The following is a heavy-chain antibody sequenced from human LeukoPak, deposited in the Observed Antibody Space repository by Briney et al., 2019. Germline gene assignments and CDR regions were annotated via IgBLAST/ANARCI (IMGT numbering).Heavy chain of an antibody. CDR2: ISGSGGST. Sequence: GGSLRLSCAASGFTFSSYAMSWVRQAPGKGLEWVSAISGSGGSTYYADSVKGRFTISRDNSKNTLYLQMNSLRAEDTAVYYCAKASGDGGWYGDYYFDYWGQGTLVTVSS. V-gene: IGHV3-23*01. CDR3: AKASGDGGWYGDYYFDY. J-gene: IGHJ4*02. D-gene: IGHD6-19*01. CDR1: GFTFSSYA.